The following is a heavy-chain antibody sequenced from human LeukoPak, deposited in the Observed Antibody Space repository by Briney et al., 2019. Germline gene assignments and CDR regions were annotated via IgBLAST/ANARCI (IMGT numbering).Heavy chain of an antibody. J-gene: IGHJ5*02. V-gene: IGHV3-73*01. Sequence: PGGSLRLSCAASGFISSDSTMNWVRQASGQGLEWVGRIRRRANTYVTAYAASVKGRFTISRDDSKNTAYLQMNSLNTEDTAMYSYEEMATITSWGQGTLVTVSS. CDR1: GFISSDST. CDR3: EEMATITS. CDR2: IRRRANTYVT. D-gene: IGHD5-24*01.